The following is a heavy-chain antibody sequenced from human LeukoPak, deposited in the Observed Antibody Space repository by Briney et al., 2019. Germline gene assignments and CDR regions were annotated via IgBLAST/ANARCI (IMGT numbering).Heavy chain of an antibody. CDR3: ARGPRVGYNWNGNAFDI. J-gene: IGHJ3*02. D-gene: IGHD1-1*01. CDR1: GGSISSYY. CDR2: IYYSGST. Sequence: PSETLSLTCTVSGGSISSYYWSWIRQPPGKGLEWIGYIYYSGSTNYNPSLKSRVTISVETSKNQFSLKLSSVTAADTAVYYCARGPRVGYNWNGNAFDIWGQGTMVTVSS. V-gene: IGHV4-59*01.